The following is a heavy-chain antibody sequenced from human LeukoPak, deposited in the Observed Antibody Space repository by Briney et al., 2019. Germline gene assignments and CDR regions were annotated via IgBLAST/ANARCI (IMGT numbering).Heavy chain of an antibody. J-gene: IGHJ4*02. CDR3: ARAMVRGVSIFDY. V-gene: IGHV3-66*01. D-gene: IGHD3-10*01. Sequence: GGSLRLSCAASGFTFSSYAMSWVRQAPGKGLEWVSVIYSGGSTYYADSVKGRFTISRDNSKNTLYLQMNSLRAEDTAVYYCARAMVRGVSIFDYWGQGTLVTVSS. CDR2: IYSGGST. CDR1: GFTFSSYA.